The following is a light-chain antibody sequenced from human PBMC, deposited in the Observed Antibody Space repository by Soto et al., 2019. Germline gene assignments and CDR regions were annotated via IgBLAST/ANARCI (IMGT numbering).Light chain of an antibody. J-gene: IGLJ1*01. V-gene: IGLV2-14*01. CDR1: NSDVGGYNY. CDR2: DVS. CDR3: YSYTSSSTYV. Sequence: QSVLTQPASVSGSPGQSITISCTGTNSDVGGYNYVSWYQQHPAKAPKLMIYDVSNRPSGVSNPFSGSKSGNTASLTISGLQAEDEADYYCYSYTSSSTYVFGTGTKLTVL.